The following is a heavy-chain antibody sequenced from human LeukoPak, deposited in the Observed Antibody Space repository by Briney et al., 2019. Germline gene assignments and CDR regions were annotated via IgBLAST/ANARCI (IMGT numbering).Heavy chain of an antibody. J-gene: IGHJ4*02. CDR2: IYYSGST. CDR1: GGSISSSSYY. V-gene: IGHV4-39*07. Sequence: PSETLSLTCTVSGGSISSSSYYWGWIRQPPGKGLEWIGSIYYSGSTYYNPSLKSRVTISVDTSKNQFSLKLSSVTAADTAVYYCARGGYYDSSGYRFDYWGQGTLVTVSS. CDR3: ARGGYYDSSGYRFDY. D-gene: IGHD3-22*01.